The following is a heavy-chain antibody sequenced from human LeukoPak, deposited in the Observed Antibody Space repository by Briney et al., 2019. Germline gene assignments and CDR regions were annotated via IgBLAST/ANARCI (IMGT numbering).Heavy chain of an antibody. CDR3: ARDLGYCSSTSCYRLNAFDI. CDR2: ISWNGGSI. V-gene: IGHV3-20*04. Sequence: GGSLRLSCAASGFTVSSNYMSWVRQAPGKGLEWVSGISWNGGSIVYADSVKGRFTISRDNAKNSLYLQMNKLRAEDTAMYFCARDLGYCSSTSCYRLNAFDIWGQGTMVT. CDR1: GFTVSSNY. D-gene: IGHD2-2*01. J-gene: IGHJ3*02.